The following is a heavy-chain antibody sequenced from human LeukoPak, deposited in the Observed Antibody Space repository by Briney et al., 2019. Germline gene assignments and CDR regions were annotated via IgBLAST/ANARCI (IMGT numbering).Heavy chain of an antibody. CDR3: VRDGEGVAISVNYWFDP. Sequence: ASVKVSCKASGFTFTIYDINWVRQASGQGLEWMGWMNPNNGNTGYAQKFQGRVTMTRDTSISTAYMELRGLRSEDTAVYYCVRDGEGVAISVNYWFDPWGQGTLVTVSS. V-gene: IGHV1-8*01. CDR1: GFTFTIYD. D-gene: IGHD3-10*01. CDR2: MNPNNGNT. J-gene: IGHJ5*02.